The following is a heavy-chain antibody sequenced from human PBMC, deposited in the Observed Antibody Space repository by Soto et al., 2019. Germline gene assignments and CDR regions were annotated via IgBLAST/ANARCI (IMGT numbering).Heavy chain of an antibody. CDR3: ARSSGSAYWFAP. V-gene: IGHV1-18*01. Sequence: QVQLVQSGAEVKKPGASVKVSCKASGYTFTSYGISWVRQAPGQGLEWMGWISAYNGNTTYAQKLQGIVTMTTDTCTSTAYMELRSVRSDDTAAHCCARSSGSAYWFAPWGQGPLVTVSS. J-gene: IGHJ5*02. CDR2: ISAYNGNT. D-gene: IGHD6-6*01. CDR1: GYTFTSYG.